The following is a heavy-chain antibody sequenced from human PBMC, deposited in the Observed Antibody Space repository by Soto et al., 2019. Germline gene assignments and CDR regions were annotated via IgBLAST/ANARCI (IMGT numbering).Heavy chain of an antibody. CDR2: VNPNSGNT. CDR3: ARGSFLEEVNDF. CDR1: GYSFTSFD. D-gene: IGHD3-3*01. V-gene: IGHV1-8*01. Sequence: QVQLVQSGAEVREPGASVKVSCKASGYSFTSFDIHWVRQAPGQGLEWMGWVNPNSGNTAYAQKFQGRVTMTSDASIRTAYIELSSLTSEDTAVYYCARGSFLEEVNDFWGQGTLVTVSS. J-gene: IGHJ4*02.